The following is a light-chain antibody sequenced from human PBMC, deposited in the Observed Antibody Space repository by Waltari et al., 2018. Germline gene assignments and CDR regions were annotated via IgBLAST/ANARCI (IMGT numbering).Light chain of an antibody. Sequence: EIQMTQSPSSVSASVGDRVTITCRASQGISTWLGWYQQKPGKAPKPLIYAASSLQSGVPSRFSGSGSGIEFTLTISSLQPEDFATYYCQQANSFPLFGGGTKVEIK. J-gene: IGKJ4*01. V-gene: IGKV1-12*01. CDR3: QQANSFPL. CDR2: AAS. CDR1: QGISTW.